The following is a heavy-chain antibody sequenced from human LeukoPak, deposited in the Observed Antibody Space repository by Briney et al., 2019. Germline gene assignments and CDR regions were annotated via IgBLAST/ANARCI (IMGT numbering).Heavy chain of an antibody. V-gene: IGHV4-39*01. CDR3: ARGQTRYFDWLLPYYFDY. CDR1: GGSISSSSYY. Sequence: SETLSLTCTVSGGSISSSSYYWGWIRQPPGKGLEWIVSIYYSGSTYYNPSLKSRVTISVDTSKNQFSLKLSSVTAADTAVYYCARGQTRYFDWLLPYYFDYWGQGTLVTVSS. D-gene: IGHD3-9*01. J-gene: IGHJ4*02. CDR2: IYYSGST.